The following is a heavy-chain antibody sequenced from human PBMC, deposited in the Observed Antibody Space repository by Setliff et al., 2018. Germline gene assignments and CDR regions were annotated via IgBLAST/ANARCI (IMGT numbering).Heavy chain of an antibody. D-gene: IGHD6-13*01. CDR1: GYTFTSYG. Sequence: ASVKVSCKASGYTFTSYGISWVRQAPGQGLEWMGWISAYNGNTNYAQKLQGRVTMTTDTSTSKAYMELRSLRSDDTAVYYCARAPAYSSTPGSYAFDIWGQGTMVTVSS. CDR3: ARAPAYSSTPGSYAFDI. V-gene: IGHV1-18*01. J-gene: IGHJ3*02. CDR2: ISAYNGNT.